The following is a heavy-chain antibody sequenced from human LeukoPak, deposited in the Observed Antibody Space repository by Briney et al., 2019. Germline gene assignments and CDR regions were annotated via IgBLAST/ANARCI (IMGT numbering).Heavy chain of an antibody. J-gene: IGHJ5*02. CDR1: RGSISTYY. CDR3: ARGIVVVVAATREFWFDP. Sequence: SETLSLTCTISRGSISTYYWSWIRQPPGKGLDWIGYISTSESTNYNPSLKSRVTISVDTSKNQFSQKLSSVTAADTAVYYCARGIVVVVAATREFWFDPWGQGTLVTVSS. D-gene: IGHD2-15*01. CDR2: ISTSEST. V-gene: IGHV4-4*09.